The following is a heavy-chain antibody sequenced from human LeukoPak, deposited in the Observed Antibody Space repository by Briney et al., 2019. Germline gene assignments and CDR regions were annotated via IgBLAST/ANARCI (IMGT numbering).Heavy chain of an antibody. Sequence: GGSLSLTCAASGFIFSTFANHWVRQAPGKGLEWVALISYDGNFRNYAESVKGRFTISRDNSKNTVHLQMNSLGAEDTAVYYCARDDDYGGKPFDYWGQGTLVTVSS. V-gene: IGHV3-30*04. D-gene: IGHD4-23*01. J-gene: IGHJ4*02. CDR1: GFIFSTFA. CDR3: ARDDDYGGKPFDY. CDR2: ISYDGNFR.